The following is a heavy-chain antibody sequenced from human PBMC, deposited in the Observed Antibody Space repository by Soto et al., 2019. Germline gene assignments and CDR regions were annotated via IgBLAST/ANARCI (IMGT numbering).Heavy chain of an antibody. D-gene: IGHD3-16*02. CDR3: ALWGSYRSFDN. Sequence: SETLSLTCTMYSQSFSGYYWNWIRQTPGKGLEWIGEIDRSGRTKYNPSLKSRVAISVDTSKNQFSLKVTSMTAADTAVYYCALWGSYRSFDNWGQGTLVTVSS. CDR2: IDRSGRT. V-gene: IGHV4-34*01. CDR1: SQSFSGYY. J-gene: IGHJ4*02.